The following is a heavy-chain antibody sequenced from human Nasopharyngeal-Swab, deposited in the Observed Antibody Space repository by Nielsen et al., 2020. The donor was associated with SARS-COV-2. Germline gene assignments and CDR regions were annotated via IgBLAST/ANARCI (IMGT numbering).Heavy chain of an antibody. CDR1: GFIFSGYS. CDR3: ARDSIPAAPLDH. Sequence: GESLKISCAASGFIFSGYSMNWVRQAPGKGLEWLSYISSSSSSIYYADSVKGRFTISRDNAKNSLYLQMNSLSTEDTAVYYCARDSIPAAPLDHWGQGTLVTVSS. CDR2: ISSSSSSI. D-gene: IGHD3-3*02. V-gene: IGHV3-48*04. J-gene: IGHJ4*02.